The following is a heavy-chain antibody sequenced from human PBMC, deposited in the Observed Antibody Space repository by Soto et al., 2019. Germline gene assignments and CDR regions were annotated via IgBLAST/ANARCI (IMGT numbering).Heavy chain of an antibody. Sequence: SLTCTVSGGSISSGAYYWSWIRQHPGKGLERIGYMYYTGRTYYNPSLESRVIISGDTSKNNFSLNLSSVTAADTAVYYCACSRAFSNWESGDDAFDMWGQGTLLT. V-gene: IGHV4-31*02. CDR1: GGSISSGAYY. CDR3: ACSRAFSNWESGDDAFDM. J-gene: IGHJ3*02. D-gene: IGHD6-13*01. CDR2: MYYTGRT.